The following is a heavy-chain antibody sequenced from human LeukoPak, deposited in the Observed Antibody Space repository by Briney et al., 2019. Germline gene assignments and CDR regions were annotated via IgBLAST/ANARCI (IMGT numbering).Heavy chain of an antibody. Sequence: GGSLRLSCAASGFTFSSYAMHWVRQAPGKGLEYVSAISSNGGSTYYANSVKGRFTISRDNSKNTLYLQMGSLRAEDVAVYYCARGVPYYYDSSGYFYYYGMDVWGQGTTVTVSS. CDR3: ARGVPYYYDSSGYFYYYGMDV. D-gene: IGHD3-22*01. CDR1: GFTFSSYA. CDR2: ISSNGGST. J-gene: IGHJ6*02. V-gene: IGHV3-64*01.